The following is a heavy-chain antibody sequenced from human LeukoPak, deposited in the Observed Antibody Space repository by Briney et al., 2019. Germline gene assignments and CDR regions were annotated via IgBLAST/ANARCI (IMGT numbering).Heavy chain of an antibody. V-gene: IGHV3-30-3*01. Sequence: GGSLRLSCAASGFTFSSYAMHWVRQAPGKGLEWVAVISYDGSNKYYADSVKGRFTISRDNSKNTLYLQMNSLRAEDTAVYYCARVSSAPLNYDFWSGLIDYWGQGTLVTVSS. CDR3: ARVSSAPLNYDFWSGLIDY. J-gene: IGHJ4*02. CDR1: GFTFSSYA. CDR2: ISYDGSNK. D-gene: IGHD3-3*01.